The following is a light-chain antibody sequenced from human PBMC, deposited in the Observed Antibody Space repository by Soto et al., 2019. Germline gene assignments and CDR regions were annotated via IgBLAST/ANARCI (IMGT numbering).Light chain of an antibody. CDR2: VAS. Sequence: DIQMTQSPSSLSASVGESVTITCRASQSINIYLSWYQQKPGKAPKLLINVASTLQGGVPSRFSGSGSGTEFTLAISSLQPEDSATYYCQQSFSTPQTFGGGTRVEIK. CDR3: QQSFSTPQT. J-gene: IGKJ4*01. V-gene: IGKV1-39*01. CDR1: QSINIY.